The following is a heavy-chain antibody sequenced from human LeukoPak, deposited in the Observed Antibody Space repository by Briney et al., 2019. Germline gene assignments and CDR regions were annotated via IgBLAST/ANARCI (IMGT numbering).Heavy chain of an antibody. CDR3: AKEGSEGYYSSIWYRRAFVI. CDR2: ISYDGSDK. CDR1: GFTFSSYG. Sequence: PGRSLRLSCAASGFTFSSYGMHWVRQAPGKGLEWVAVISYDGSDKYYADSVKGRFSISRDNSKNTLYLQMNSLRAEDTSVYYCAKEGSEGYYSSIWYRRAFVIWGEGTILTVS. D-gene: IGHD6-13*01. J-gene: IGHJ3*02. V-gene: IGHV3-30*18.